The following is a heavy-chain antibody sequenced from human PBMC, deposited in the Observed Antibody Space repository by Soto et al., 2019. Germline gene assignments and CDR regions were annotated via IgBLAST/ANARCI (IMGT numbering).Heavy chain of an antibody. CDR1: GDSFSSGDYK. Sequence: QVQLQESGPGLVKPSQTLSLTCTVSGDSFSSGDYKWSWIRQPPGKGLEWIGYIYYSGYTYNNPCLKSRLTMSVDTSKNQFSLKLRSVTAADTAVYYCARSGDCVAFDYWGQGTLVTVSS. CDR3: ARSGDCVAFDY. D-gene: IGHD2-21*02. CDR2: IYYSGYT. J-gene: IGHJ4*02. V-gene: IGHV4-30-4*01.